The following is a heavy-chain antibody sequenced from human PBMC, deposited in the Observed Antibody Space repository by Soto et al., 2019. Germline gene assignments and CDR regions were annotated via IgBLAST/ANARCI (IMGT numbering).Heavy chain of an antibody. Sequence: QVQLVESGGGVVQPGRSLRLSCAASGFTFSSYGMHWVRQAPGKGLEWVAVISYDGSNKYYADSVKGRFTISRDNSKNTLYLQMNSLRAEDTAVYYCAKGDYDYGDYAHFWGQGTTVTVSS. CDR3: AKGDYDYGDYAHF. CDR1: GFTFSSYG. J-gene: IGHJ6*02. CDR2: ISYDGSNK. D-gene: IGHD4-17*01. V-gene: IGHV3-30*18.